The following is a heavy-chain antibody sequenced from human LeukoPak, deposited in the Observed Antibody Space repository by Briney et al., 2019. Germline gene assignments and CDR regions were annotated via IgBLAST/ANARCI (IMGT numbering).Heavy chain of an antibody. CDR1: GFTFSSYG. D-gene: IGHD3-10*01. Sequence: PGGSLRLSCAASGFTFSSYGMHWVRQAPGKGLEWVAVIWYDGSNKYYADSVKGRFTISRDNSKNTLYLQMSNLRAEDTAAYYCAKGSFWGQGTLVTVSS. J-gene: IGHJ4*02. CDR2: IWYDGSNK. V-gene: IGHV3-33*06. CDR3: AKGSF.